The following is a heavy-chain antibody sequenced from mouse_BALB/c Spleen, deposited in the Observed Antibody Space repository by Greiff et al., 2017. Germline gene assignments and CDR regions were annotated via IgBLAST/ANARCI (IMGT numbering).Heavy chain of an antibody. J-gene: IGHJ3*01. V-gene: IGHV5-12-1*01. Sequence: EVQLVESGGGLVQPGGSLKLSCAASGFTFSSYDMSWVRQTPEKRLEWVAYISSGGGSTYYPDTVKGRFTISRDNAKNTLYLQMSSLKSEDTAMYYCARDDGYYAWFAYWGQGTLVTVSA. CDR2: ISSGGGST. D-gene: IGHD2-3*01. CDR1: GFTFSSYD. CDR3: ARDDGYYAWFAY.